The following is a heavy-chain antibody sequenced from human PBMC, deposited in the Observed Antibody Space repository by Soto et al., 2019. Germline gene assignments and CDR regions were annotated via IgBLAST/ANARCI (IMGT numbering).Heavy chain of an antibody. J-gene: IGHJ4*02. Sequence: PSETLSLTCGVSGDTISTGGYSWAWIRQPPGKALEWIGHTYHSGNPYYNPSLKSRVIISVDRSKNQFSLQMNSLRTEDTAMYYCTKWSWSFPAHWGQGTLVTVSS. V-gene: IGHV4-30-2*01. CDR2: TYHSGNP. CDR1: GDTISTGGYS. D-gene: IGHD3-3*01. CDR3: TKWSWSFPAH.